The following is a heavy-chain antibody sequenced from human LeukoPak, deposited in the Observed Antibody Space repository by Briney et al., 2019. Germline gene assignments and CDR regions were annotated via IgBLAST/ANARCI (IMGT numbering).Heavy chain of an antibody. V-gene: IGHV4-39*07. Sequence: SETLSLTCTVSGGSISSSSYYWGWIRQPPGKGLEWIGSIYYSGSTYYNPSLKSRVTISVDTSKNQFSLKLTSLTAADTAVYYCAREDSSGYLGYWGQGTLVTVSS. CDR1: GGSISSSSYY. D-gene: IGHD3-22*01. CDR3: AREDSSGYLGY. CDR2: IYYSGST. J-gene: IGHJ4*02.